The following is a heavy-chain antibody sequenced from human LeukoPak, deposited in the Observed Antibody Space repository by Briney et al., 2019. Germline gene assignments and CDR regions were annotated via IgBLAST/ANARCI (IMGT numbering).Heavy chain of an antibody. CDR3: AKFGLAGSGRYHDAFEI. J-gene: IGHJ3*02. CDR1: GFSFSSYG. V-gene: IGHV3-23*01. D-gene: IGHD3-10*01. CDR2: ISGSGGST. Sequence: TGGSLRLSCAASGFSFSSYGMTWVCQAPGKGLEWVSAISGSGGSTYYADSVKGRSTISRDNSKNTLYLQMNSLRAEDTAVYYCAKFGLAGSGRYHDAFEIWGQGTMVTVSS.